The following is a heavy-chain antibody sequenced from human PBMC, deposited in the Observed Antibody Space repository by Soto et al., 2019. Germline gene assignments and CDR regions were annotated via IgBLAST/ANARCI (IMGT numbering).Heavy chain of an antibody. Sequence: PGGSLRLSCAASGFTFSSYAMHWVRQAPGKGLEWVAVISYDGSNKYYADSVKGRFTISRDNSKNTLYLQMNSLRAEDTAVYYCARSLMDSYYYHYYGMDVWGQGTTVTVSS. CDR1: GFTFSSYA. CDR3: ARSLMDSYYYHYYGMDV. CDR2: ISYDGSNK. D-gene: IGHD2-8*01. V-gene: IGHV3-30-3*01. J-gene: IGHJ6*02.